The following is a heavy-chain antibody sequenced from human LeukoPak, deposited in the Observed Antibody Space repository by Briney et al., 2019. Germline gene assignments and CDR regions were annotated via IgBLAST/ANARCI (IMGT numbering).Heavy chain of an antibody. D-gene: IGHD1-26*01. V-gene: IGHV1-46*01. Sequence: ASVKVSCKASGYTFTSYYIHRVRQAPGQGLEWMGIINPSGGSTTYAQKFQGRVTMTRDTSTSTVYLEMSSLRSDDTAVYYCARGGSASGSLLNYWGQGTLVTVSS. J-gene: IGHJ4*02. CDR2: INPSGGST. CDR1: GYTFTSYY. CDR3: ARGGSASGSLLNY.